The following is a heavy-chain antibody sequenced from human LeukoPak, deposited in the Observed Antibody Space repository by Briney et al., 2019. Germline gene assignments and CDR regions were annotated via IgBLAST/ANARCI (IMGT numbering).Heavy chain of an antibody. CDR1: GYSISSGYY. J-gene: IGHJ4*02. CDR3: ASRNYDFWSGYSFDDY. CDR2: INYSGST. Sequence: SETLSLTCTVSGYSISSGYYWGWIRQPPGKGLEWIGSINYSGSTYYNPSLKSRVTISVDRSKNQFSLKLSSVTAADTAVYYCASRNYDFWSGYSFDDYWGQGTLVTVSS. V-gene: IGHV4-38-2*02. D-gene: IGHD3-3*01.